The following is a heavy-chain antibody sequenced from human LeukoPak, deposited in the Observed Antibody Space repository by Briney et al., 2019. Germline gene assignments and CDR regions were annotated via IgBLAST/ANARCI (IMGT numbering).Heavy chain of an antibody. CDR1: TFTFSNYE. V-gene: IGHV3-48*03. D-gene: IGHD6-6*01. J-gene: IGHJ6*03. CDR2: IGSSGSSI. Sequence: GGSLRLSCAASTFTFSNYEMNWVRQAHGKGLEWVSNIGSSGSSIYYGDSVKGRFTISRDNAKNTLFLQMDRLRAEDTAVYYCAREGENSSSFLGFYMDVWGKGTTVTVSS. CDR3: AREGENSSSFLGFYMDV.